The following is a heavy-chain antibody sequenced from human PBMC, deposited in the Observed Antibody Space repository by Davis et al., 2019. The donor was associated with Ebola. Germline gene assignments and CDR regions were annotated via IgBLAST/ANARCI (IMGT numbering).Heavy chain of an antibody. Sequence: HTGGSLRLSCAASGFTFSKYWMHWVRQTPGKGLMWVSRINSDGSSSTREYADSVKGRFTISRDNAKNSLFLEMNSLRAEDTAVYYCAAVRGHCIGGYCYSLFGGWGQGTLVTVSS. D-gene: IGHD2-15*01. CDR1: GFTFSKYW. J-gene: IGHJ4*02. CDR3: AAVRGHCIGGYCYSLFGG. V-gene: IGHV3-74*03. CDR2: INSDGSSSTR.